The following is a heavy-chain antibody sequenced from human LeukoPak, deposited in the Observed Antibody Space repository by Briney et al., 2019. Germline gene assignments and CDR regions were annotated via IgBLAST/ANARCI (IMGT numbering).Heavy chain of an antibody. V-gene: IGHV3-9*01. CDR3: AKDPRSVLPPYGMDV. CDR2: ISWNSGSI. Sequence: VSGISWNSGSIGYADSVKGRFTISRDNAKNSLYLQMNSLRAEDTALYYCAKDPRSVLPPYGMDVWGQGTTVTVSS. D-gene: IGHD2-8*02. J-gene: IGHJ6*02.